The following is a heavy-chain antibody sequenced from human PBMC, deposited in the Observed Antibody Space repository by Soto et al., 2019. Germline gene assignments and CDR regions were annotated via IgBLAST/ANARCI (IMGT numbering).Heavy chain of an antibody. CDR1: GGRLGSCA. V-gene: IGHV1-69*01. CDR3: ARGLITVFGVLISYYYGMDV. CDR2: IIPIFGTA. Sequence: TSVKVTCKASGGRLGSCAISWVRQAPGQGLEWMGGIIPIFGTANYAQKFQGRVTITADESTSTAYMELSSLRSEDTAVYYCARGLITVFGVLISYYYGMDVWGQGTTVTRSS. D-gene: IGHD3-3*01. J-gene: IGHJ6*02.